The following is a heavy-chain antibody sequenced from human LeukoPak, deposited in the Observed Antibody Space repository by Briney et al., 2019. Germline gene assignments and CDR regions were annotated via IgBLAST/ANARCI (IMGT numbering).Heavy chain of an antibody. CDR3: ARATTVTVVGGDY. V-gene: IGHV1-69*02. CDR2: IIPILGIA. CDR1: GGTFTSYT. J-gene: IGHJ4*02. Sequence: SVKVSCKASGGTFTSYTISWVRQAPGQGLEWMGRIIPILGIANYAQKFQGRVTITSDKSTSTAYMVISSLRSEDTAVYYCARATTVTVVGGDYWGQGTLVTVSS. D-gene: IGHD4-11*01.